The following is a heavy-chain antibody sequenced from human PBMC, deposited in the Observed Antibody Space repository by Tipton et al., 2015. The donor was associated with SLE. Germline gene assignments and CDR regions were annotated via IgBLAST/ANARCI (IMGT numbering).Heavy chain of an antibody. D-gene: IGHD3-3*01. Sequence: TLSLTCTVSGGSISSYYWSWIRQPPGKGLEWIGYIYYSGSTNYNPSLKSRVTISVDTSKNQFSLKLSSVTAADTAVYYCAREPHEFWSGSKTVIDALDIWGQGTMVTVSS. J-gene: IGHJ3*02. V-gene: IGHV4-59*01. CDR1: GGSISSYY. CDR3: AREPHEFWSGSKTVIDALDI. CDR2: IYYSGST.